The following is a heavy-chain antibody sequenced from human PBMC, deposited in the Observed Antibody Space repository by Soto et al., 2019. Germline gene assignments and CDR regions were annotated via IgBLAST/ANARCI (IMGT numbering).Heavy chain of an antibody. CDR2: INHSGST. CDR3: ASDLVVPAATPIRYFDD. D-gene: IGHD2-2*01. V-gene: IGHV4-34*01. CDR1: GGSFSGYY. J-gene: IGHJ4*02. Sequence: PSETLSLTCAVYGGSFSGYYWSWIRQPPGKGLEWIGEINHSGSTNYNPSLKSRVTISVDTSKNQFSLKLSSVTAADTAVYYCASDLVVPAATPIRYFDDWGQGTLVTVS.